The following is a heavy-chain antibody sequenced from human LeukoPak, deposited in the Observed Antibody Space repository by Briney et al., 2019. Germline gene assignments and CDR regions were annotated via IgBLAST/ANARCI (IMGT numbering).Heavy chain of an antibody. D-gene: IGHD4-17*01. Sequence: GGSLRLSCAASGFTFSSYGMHWVRQAQGKGLEWVAVIWYDGSNKYYADSVKGRFTISRDNSKNTLYLQMNSLRAEDTAVYYCARDLYGDYGDWGQGTLVTVSS. CDR1: GFTFSSYG. CDR3: ARDLYGDYGD. CDR2: IWYDGSNK. J-gene: IGHJ4*02. V-gene: IGHV3-33*01.